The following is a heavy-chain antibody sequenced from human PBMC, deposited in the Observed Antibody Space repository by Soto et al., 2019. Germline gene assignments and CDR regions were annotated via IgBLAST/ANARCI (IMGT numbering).Heavy chain of an antibody. D-gene: IGHD2-15*01. CDR2: ISYDGSNK. V-gene: IGHV3-30*18. Sequence: GGSLRLSCAASGFTFSSYGMHCVRQAPGKGLEWVAVISYDGSNKYYADSVKGRFTISRDNSKNTLYLQMNSLRAEDTAVYYCAKDILDRDYYYGMDVWGQGTTVTVSS. CDR1: GFTFSSYG. CDR3: AKDILDRDYYYGMDV. J-gene: IGHJ6*02.